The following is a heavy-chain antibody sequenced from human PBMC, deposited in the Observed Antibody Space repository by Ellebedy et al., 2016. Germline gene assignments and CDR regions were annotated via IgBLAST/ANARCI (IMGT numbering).Heavy chain of an antibody. J-gene: IGHJ5*02. Sequence: SETLSLXXTVSGGSISSYYWSWIRQPPGKGLEWIGYIYYSGSTSYNPSLKSRVTISVDTSKNQFSLKLSSVTAADTAVYYCARTYGDPPSWFDPWGQGTLVTVSS. D-gene: IGHD4-17*01. V-gene: IGHV4-59*01. CDR3: ARTYGDPPSWFDP. CDR2: IYYSGST. CDR1: GGSISSYY.